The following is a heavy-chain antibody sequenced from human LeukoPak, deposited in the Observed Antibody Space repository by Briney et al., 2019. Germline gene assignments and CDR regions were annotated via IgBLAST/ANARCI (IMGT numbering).Heavy chain of an antibody. J-gene: IGHJ4*02. Sequence: GRSLRVSCAASGFTFSSYGMHWVRQAPGKGLDGVAVIWYDGSNKYYADSVKGRFTISRDNSKNTLYLQMNSLRAEDTAVYYCAKELGWYFDYWGQGTLVTVSS. D-gene: IGHD6-19*01. V-gene: IGHV3-33*06. CDR2: IWYDGSNK. CDR3: AKELGWYFDY. CDR1: GFTFSSYG.